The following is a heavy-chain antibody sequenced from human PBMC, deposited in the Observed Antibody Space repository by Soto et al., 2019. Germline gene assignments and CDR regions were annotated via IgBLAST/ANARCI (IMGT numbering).Heavy chain of an antibody. J-gene: IGHJ4*02. CDR3: ARDRTEPMVVSYYFDY. V-gene: IGHV3-30-3*01. Sequence: QVQLVESGGGVVQPGRSLRLSCAASGFTLSSYAMHWVRQAPDKGLEWVAVISYDGSNKYYADSVKGRFTISRDNSKNTLYLQMNSLGAEETAVYYCARDRTEPMVVSYYFDYWGQGTPVTVSS. CDR2: ISYDGSNK. CDR1: GFTLSSYA. D-gene: IGHD3-22*01.